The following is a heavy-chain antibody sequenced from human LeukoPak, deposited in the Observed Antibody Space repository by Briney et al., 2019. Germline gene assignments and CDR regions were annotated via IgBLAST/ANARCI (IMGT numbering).Heavy chain of an antibody. J-gene: IGHJ5*02. CDR1: GGTFSSYA. CDR2: IIPILGIA. V-gene: IGHV1-69*04. CDR3: ARDSIVLMVYAMPNWFDP. Sequence: GASVKVSCKASGGTFSSYAISWVRQAPGQGLEWMGRIIPILGIANYAQKLQGRVTMTTDTSTSTAYMELRSLRSDDTAVYYCARDSIVLMVYAMPNWFDPWGQGTLVTVSS. D-gene: IGHD2-8*01.